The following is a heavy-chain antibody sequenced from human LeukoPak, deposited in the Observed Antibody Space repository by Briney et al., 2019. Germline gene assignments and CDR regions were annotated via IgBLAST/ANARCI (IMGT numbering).Heavy chain of an antibody. CDR2: ISESGGTT. CDR3: AEGPSMGRYCPNGVCSPSVY. V-gene: IGHV3-23*01. J-gene: IGHJ4*02. CDR1: GFTFSSYA. D-gene: IGHD2-8*01. Sequence: GGSLRLSCAGSGFTFSSYAMSWVRQAPGKGLEWVAAISESGGTTYDADSVKGRFTISRDNSKNTLYLRMNSVRAEDTAVYYCAEGPSMGRYCPNGVCSPSVYWGEGALVAVS.